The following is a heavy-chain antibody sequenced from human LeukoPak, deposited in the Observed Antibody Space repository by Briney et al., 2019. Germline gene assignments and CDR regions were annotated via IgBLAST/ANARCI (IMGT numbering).Heavy chain of an antibody. Sequence: GGSLRLSCAASGLTFSSYAMHWVRQAPGKGLEWVAVISYDGRNKYYADSVKGRFTISRDNSKNALYLQMNSLRAEDTAVYYCAREGGYCSGGSCYIWGAFDIWGQGTMVTVSS. CDR3: AREGGYCSGGSCYIWGAFDI. CDR1: GLTFSSYA. V-gene: IGHV3-30*04. J-gene: IGHJ3*02. CDR2: ISYDGRNK. D-gene: IGHD2-15*01.